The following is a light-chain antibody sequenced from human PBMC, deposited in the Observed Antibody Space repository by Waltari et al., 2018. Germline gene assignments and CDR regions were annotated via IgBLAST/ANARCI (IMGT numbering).Light chain of an antibody. J-gene: IGKJ3*01. CDR1: QSVFYSVNNRDY. CDR3: QQYYDSLFA. Sequence: DIVLTQSPDSLAVSLGERATINCKASQSVFYSVNNRDYLAWFQHRPGQPPQVLLYWASTRESGVPDRFNASGSGTDFTLTISSLQAEDVAVYYCQQYYDSLFAFGPGTKVEIK. CDR2: WAS. V-gene: IGKV4-1*01.